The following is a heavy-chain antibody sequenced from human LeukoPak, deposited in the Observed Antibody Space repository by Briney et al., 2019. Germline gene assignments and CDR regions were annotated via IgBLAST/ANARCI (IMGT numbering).Heavy chain of an antibody. D-gene: IGHD3-16*02. Sequence: GASVKVSCKASGYTFTSYGISWVRQAPGQGLEWMGWISAYNGNTNYAQKLQGRVTMTTDTSTSTAYMELRSLRSDDTAVYYCARGPYDYVWGSYRLTYFDYWGQGTLVTVSS. CDR2: ISAYNGNT. J-gene: IGHJ4*02. CDR1: GYTFTSYG. V-gene: IGHV1-18*01. CDR3: ARGPYDYVWGSYRLTYFDY.